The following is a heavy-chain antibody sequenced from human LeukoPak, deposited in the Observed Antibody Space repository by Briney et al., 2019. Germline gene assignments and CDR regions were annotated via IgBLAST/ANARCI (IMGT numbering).Heavy chain of an antibody. J-gene: IGHJ6*02. CDR2: IYSGGST. Sequence: PGGSLRLSCVASGVTVSSNYMSWVRQAPGKGLECVSVIYSGGSTDYADSVKGRFTISRDNSKNTLYLQMNSLRAEDTAVYYCARGSGMDVWGQGTTVTVSS. V-gene: IGHV3-53*01. CDR3: ARGSGMDV. CDR1: GVTVSSNY.